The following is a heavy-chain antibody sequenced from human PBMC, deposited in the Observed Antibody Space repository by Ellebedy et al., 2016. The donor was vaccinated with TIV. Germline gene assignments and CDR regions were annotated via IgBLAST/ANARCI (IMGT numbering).Heavy chain of an antibody. Sequence: LRLSXTVSGGSTSRNYWSWIRQPPGKGLEWVGYINQSGRTYYNPSLKSRVTISVDRSRNKFSLDLRSVTAADTAVYYCARGRHSYGYEWLDTWGQGTLASVSS. CDR2: INQSGRT. CDR1: GGSTSRNY. CDR3: ARGRHSYGYEWLDT. D-gene: IGHD5-18*01. V-gene: IGHV4-30-2*01. J-gene: IGHJ5*02.